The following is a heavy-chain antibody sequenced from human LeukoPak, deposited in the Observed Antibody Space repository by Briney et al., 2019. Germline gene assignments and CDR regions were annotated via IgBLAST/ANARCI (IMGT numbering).Heavy chain of an antibody. CDR3: ARDEHQYYSESSGRFDY. CDR2: IKQDGSEK. D-gene: IGHD3-22*01. CDR1: GFTFSFYW. J-gene: IGHJ4*02. Sequence: GGSLRLSCVASGFTFSFYWMGWVRQAPGKGLEWVAKIKQDGSEKYYVDSARGRFTISRDNAKNSLYLQMNSLRAEDTAVYYCARDEHQYYSESSGRFDYWGQGVLVTVSS. V-gene: IGHV3-7*04.